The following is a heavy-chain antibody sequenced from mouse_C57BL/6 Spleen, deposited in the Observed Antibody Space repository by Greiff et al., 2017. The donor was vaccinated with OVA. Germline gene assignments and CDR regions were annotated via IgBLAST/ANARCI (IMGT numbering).Heavy chain of an antibody. V-gene: IGHV1-74*01. CDR2: IHPSDSDT. D-gene: IGHD1-1*01. CDR3: AIGVTVVAHFDY. J-gene: IGHJ2*01. CDR1: GYTFTSYW. Sequence: VQLQQPGAELVKPGASVKVSCKASGYTFTSYWMHWVKQRPGQGLEWIGRIHPSDSDTNYNQKFKGKATLTVDKSSSTAYMQLSRLTSEDSAVYYCAIGVTVVAHFDYWGQGTTLTVSS.